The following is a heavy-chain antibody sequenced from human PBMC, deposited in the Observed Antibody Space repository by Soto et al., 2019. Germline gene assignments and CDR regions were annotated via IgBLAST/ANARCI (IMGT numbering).Heavy chain of an antibody. D-gene: IGHD2-2*01. V-gene: IGHV1-18*01. CDR3: ARVSLPAAILAWYYNGMDV. Sequence: QVQLVQSGAEVKKPGASVKVSCKASGYTFTSYGISWVRQAPGQGLEWMGWISAYNGNTNYAQKLQDRVTMTTDTTTITAYMELRSVRSDDTDVYYCARVSLPAAILAWYYNGMDVWGQGTTVTVSS. J-gene: IGHJ6*02. CDR2: ISAYNGNT. CDR1: GYTFTSYG.